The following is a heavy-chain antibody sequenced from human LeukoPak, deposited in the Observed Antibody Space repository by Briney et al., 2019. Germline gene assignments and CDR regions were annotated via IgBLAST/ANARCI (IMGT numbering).Heavy chain of an antibody. V-gene: IGHV3-74*01. CDR1: GFSFSTYC. Sequence: GGSLRLSCAASGFSFSTYCMHWVRQAPGKGPMWVSRICPDGTVTNYADSVKARFSISRDNARNTVYLQMNSLRAEDTAVYYCVRDFRSADYWGQGTLVTVSS. CDR2: ICPDGTVT. CDR3: VRDFRSADY. J-gene: IGHJ4*02.